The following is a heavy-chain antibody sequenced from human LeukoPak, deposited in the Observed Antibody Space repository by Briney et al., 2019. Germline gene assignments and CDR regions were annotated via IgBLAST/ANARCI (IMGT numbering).Heavy chain of an antibody. CDR1: GFPFSSRA. J-gene: IGHJ4*02. V-gene: IGHV3-23*01. D-gene: IGHD4-17*01. CDR2: ISGSGGTT. CDR3: AKNVRWSTFDY. Sequence: GGSLRLSCSASGFPFSSRAMTWVRQAPGKGLQWVADISGSGGTTYYADSVKGRFTISRDNSKNTLYLQMTSLRADDTAIYYCAKNVRWSTFDYWGQGTLVTVSS.